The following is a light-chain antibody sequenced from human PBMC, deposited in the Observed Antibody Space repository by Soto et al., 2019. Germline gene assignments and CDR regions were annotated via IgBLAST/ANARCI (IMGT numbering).Light chain of an antibody. J-gene: IGKJ1*01. CDR3: QHYNSYSEA. Sequence: IQLTQSPSSLSASVGDRVTIPCRASQGITSFLAWYQQEPGKAPKLLIYAASTLQSGVPSRFSGSGSGTEFTLTISSLQPDDFATYYCQHYNSYSEAFGQGTKVDIK. CDR1: QGITSF. CDR2: AAS. V-gene: IGKV1-9*01.